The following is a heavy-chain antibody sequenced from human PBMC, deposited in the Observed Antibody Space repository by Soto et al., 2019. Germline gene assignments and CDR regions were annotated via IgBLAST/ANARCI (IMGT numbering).Heavy chain of an antibody. CDR3: AVTPNCGRDCSAASYWYFDI. CDR2: ISGDSGRT. V-gene: IGHV3-23*01. Sequence: EVQLLESGGGLVQPGGSVRLSCAASGLTFGNYAMSWVRQAPGEGLEWVSAISGDSGRTYYADSVKGRFTISRDNSKNTLYLQINTLRAEDTAVYYCAVTPNCGRDCSAASYWYFDIWGRGTLVTVSS. CDR1: GLTFGNYA. D-gene: IGHD2-21*02. J-gene: IGHJ2*01.